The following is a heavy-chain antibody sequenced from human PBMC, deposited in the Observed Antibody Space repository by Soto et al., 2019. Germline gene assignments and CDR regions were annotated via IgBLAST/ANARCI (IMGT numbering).Heavy chain of an antibody. D-gene: IGHD2-15*01. Sequence: QVQLQESGPGLVKPSQTLSLTCTVSGGSISSGGYYWSWIRQHPGKGLEWIGYIYYSGSTYYNPSLTSRVTISVDPSKNQFSLKLSSVTAADTAVYYCARGDNRWWYFDLWGRGTLVTVSS. CDR3: ARGDNRWWYFDL. CDR1: GGSISSGGYY. CDR2: IYYSGST. J-gene: IGHJ2*01. V-gene: IGHV4-31*03.